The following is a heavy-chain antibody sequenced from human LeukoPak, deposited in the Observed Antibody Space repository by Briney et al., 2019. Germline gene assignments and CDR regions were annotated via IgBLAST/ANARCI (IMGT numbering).Heavy chain of an antibody. J-gene: IGHJ3*02. CDR1: GLAFSAYK. D-gene: IGHD1/OR15-1a*01. V-gene: IGHV3-74*01. Sequence: GGSLRLSCAASGLAFSAYKMHWVRQAPGKGLVWVSNINNDGSITTYADSVKGRFTISRDNVKNTLFLQMNSLGAEDTALYYCARGWNTTPRSGFDIWGLGTMVTVSS. CDR2: INNDGSIT. CDR3: ARGWNTTPRSGFDI.